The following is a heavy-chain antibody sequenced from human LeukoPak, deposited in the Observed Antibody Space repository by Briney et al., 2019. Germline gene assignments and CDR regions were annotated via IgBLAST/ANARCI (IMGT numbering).Heavy chain of an antibody. V-gene: IGHV3-7*03. CDR1: GFNFRDHW. Sequence: GGSLRLSCAVSGFNFRDHWMDWVRQAPGKGLEWVGHIKNDGSESYYVDSLKGRFSISRDNTNNALYLQMNSLRVEDTAVYYCARNNGWFHLAQWGQGTLVTVSS. CDR3: ARNNGWFHLAQ. D-gene: IGHD6-19*01. J-gene: IGHJ4*02. CDR2: IKNDGSES.